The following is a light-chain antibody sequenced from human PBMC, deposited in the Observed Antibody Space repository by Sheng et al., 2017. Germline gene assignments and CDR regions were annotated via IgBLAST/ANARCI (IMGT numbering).Light chain of an antibody. V-gene: IGLV6-57*03. CDR3: QSYDSNRLVV. CDR2: RIT. J-gene: IGLJ2*01. CDR1: RGSIATNY. Sequence: NFMLTQPHSVSASPGETVTISCTRSRGSIATNYVQWYRQRPGRPPAMSSMRITRDSLGSPIGSLAPSTGPPTLPTLTISGLRTEDEADYYCQSYDSNRLVVFGRGDQARPS.